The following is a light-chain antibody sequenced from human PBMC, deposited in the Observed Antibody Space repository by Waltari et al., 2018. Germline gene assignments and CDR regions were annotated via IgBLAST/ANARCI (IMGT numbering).Light chain of an antibody. CDR3: NSYAGSSSWV. Sequence: QSALTQPASVSGSPGQSITISCTGTSRELGFYNYFSWDQQPPGKAPKLMIYDVFERPSWVSNRFSGSKSGNTASLTISGLQAEDEANYYCNSYAGSSSWVFGGGTKLTVL. J-gene: IGLJ3*02. CDR1: SRELGFYNY. CDR2: DVF. V-gene: IGLV2-14*03.